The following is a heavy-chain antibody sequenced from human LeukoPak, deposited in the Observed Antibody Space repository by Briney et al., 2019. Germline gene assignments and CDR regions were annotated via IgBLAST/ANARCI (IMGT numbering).Heavy chain of an antibody. Sequence: GGALRLSCAAPGFTFSSYAMSWVRQAPGQGLERVSALSGSGGSTYYADSVKGRFTISRDNSKNTLNLQMNSLRAEDTAVYYCANLPELPYDYWGQGTLVTVSS. J-gene: IGHJ4*02. V-gene: IGHV3-23*01. D-gene: IGHD2-15*01. CDR2: LSGSGGST. CDR3: ANLPELPYDY. CDR1: GFTFSSYA.